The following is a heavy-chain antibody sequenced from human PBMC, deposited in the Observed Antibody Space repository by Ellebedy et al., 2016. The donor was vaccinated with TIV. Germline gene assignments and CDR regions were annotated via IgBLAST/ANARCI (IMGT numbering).Heavy chain of an antibody. Sequence: GESLKISXAVSGFTFSNYWMSWVRQAPGKGLEWVATIKEDGCEKYYVESVKGRITISRDNAKNSMYLQMNSLRVEDTALYYGARDKASGSTAGSNFDYWGRGTLVTVSS. V-gene: IGHV3-7*01. CDR1: GFTFSNYW. J-gene: IGHJ4*02. D-gene: IGHD1-14*01. CDR2: IKEDGCEK. CDR3: ARDKASGSTAGSNFDY.